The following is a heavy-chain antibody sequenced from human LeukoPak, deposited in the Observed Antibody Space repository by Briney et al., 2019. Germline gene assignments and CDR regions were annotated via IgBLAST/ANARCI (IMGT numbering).Heavy chain of an antibody. V-gene: IGHV3-30*02. CDR1: GFTFSSYG. D-gene: IGHD3-10*01. CDR2: IRYDGSNK. Sequence: GGSLRLSCAASGFTFSSYGMHWVRQAPGKGLEWVAFIRYDGSNKYYADSVKGRFTISRDNSKNTLYLQMNSLRAEDTAVYYCAKDLAILYYGSGSYLDYWGQGTLVTVSS. J-gene: IGHJ4*02. CDR3: AKDLAILYYGSGSYLDY.